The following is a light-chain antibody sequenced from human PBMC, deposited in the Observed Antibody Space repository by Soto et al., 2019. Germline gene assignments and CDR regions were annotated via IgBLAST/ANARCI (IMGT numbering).Light chain of an antibody. CDR3: QQYNNWPSIT. CDR1: QIVSSN. J-gene: IGKJ5*01. CDR2: GAS. V-gene: IGKV3-15*01. Sequence: EIMLTQSPATLSVSPGERATLSCRASQIVSSNLAWYQQKPGQAPRLLIYGASTRATGIPARFSGSGSGTEFTLTISSLQSEDFAVYYCQQYNNWPSITFGQGTLLEI.